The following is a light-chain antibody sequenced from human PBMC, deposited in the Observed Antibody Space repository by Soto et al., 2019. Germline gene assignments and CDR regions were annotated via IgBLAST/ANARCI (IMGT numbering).Light chain of an antibody. Sequence: DIQMTQSPSTLSGSVGDRVTITCRASLTISSWLAWYQQKPGKAPKLLIYKASTLKSGVPSRFSGSGSGTEFPLTISSLQPDDFATSYCQHYNSYSEASGERTKVELK. CDR3: QHYNSYSEA. CDR1: LTISSW. J-gene: IGKJ1*01. V-gene: IGKV1-5*03. CDR2: KAS.